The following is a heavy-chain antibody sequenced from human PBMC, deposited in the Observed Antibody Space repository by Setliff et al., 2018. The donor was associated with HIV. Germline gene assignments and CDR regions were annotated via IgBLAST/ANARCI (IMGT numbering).Heavy chain of an antibody. J-gene: IGHJ4*02. CDR1: GGSTSNEY. Sequence: PSETLSLTCTVSGGSTSNEYWSWIRQPPGKGLEWIGYIYDSGSTYYNPSLKSRVTISVDTSKNQFSLKLSSVTAADTAVYYCARLGDYDSSGYYSSGIWDYWGQGTLVTVSS. V-gene: IGHV4-59*01. CDR2: IYDSGST. CDR3: ARLGDYDSSGYYSSGIWDY. D-gene: IGHD3-22*01.